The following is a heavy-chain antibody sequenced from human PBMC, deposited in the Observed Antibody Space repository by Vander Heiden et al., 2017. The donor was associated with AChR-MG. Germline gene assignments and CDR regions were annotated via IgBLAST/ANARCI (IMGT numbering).Heavy chain of an antibody. CDR2: ISYDGSNK. CDR1: GFTFSKNG. V-gene: IGHV3-30*18. Sequence: QMQLVESGGGVVQPGRSLRLSCAASGFTFSKNGMHWVRQAPGKGLEWVAFISYDGSNKYYADSVKDRFTISRDNSKNTMYLQMSGLRAEDTAMYYCAKLDYYDSSGYSYWDYWGQGTLVTVSS. CDR3: AKLDYYDSSGYSYWDY. J-gene: IGHJ4*02. D-gene: IGHD3-22*01.